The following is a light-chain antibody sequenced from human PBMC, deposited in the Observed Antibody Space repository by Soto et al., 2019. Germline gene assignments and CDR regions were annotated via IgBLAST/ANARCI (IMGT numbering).Light chain of an antibody. CDR2: DAF. CDR3: QQNDNVPIT. Sequence: DIQLTQSPSSLSASVGDRITITCQASQDIGNYLNWYQQKPGKAPKLLIYDAFTLESGVPSRFSGSGSGTDFTFTSSSLQPEDLATYYCQQNDNVPITFGQGTRLEI. J-gene: IGKJ5*01. CDR1: QDIGNY. V-gene: IGKV1-33*01.